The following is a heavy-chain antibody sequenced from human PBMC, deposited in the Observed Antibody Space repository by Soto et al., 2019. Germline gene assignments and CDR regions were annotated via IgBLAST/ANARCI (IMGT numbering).Heavy chain of an antibody. CDR2: ISYDGSNK. V-gene: IGHV3-30*18. D-gene: IGHD6-13*01. J-gene: IGHJ4*02. CDR1: GFTFSNYG. Sequence: QPGGSLRLSCEASGFTFSNYGMQWVRQAPGKGLEWVTVISYDGSNKDYADSVKGRFTISRDNSMNTLYLQMNSLRADDTAVYYCAKDNSTSWAIDYWGPGILVTVSS. CDR3: AKDNSTSWAIDY.